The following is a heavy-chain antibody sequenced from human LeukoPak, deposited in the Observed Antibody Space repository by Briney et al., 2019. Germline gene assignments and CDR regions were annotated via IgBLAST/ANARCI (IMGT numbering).Heavy chain of an antibody. CDR2: ISSSSSYT. V-gene: IGHV3-11*06. CDR1: GFTFSDYY. J-gene: IGHJ4*02. D-gene: IGHD1-26*01. Sequence: PGGSLRLSCAASGFTFSDYYMSWIRQAPGKGLEWVSYISSSSSYTNYADSVKGQFTISRDNAKNSLYLQMNSLRAEDTAVYYCARDKANSGSYYGSFDYWGQGTLVTVSS. CDR3: ARDKANSGSYYGSFDY.